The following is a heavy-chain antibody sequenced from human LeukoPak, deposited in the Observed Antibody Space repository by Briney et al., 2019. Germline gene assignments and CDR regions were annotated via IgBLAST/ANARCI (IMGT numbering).Heavy chain of an antibody. J-gene: IGHJ4*02. Sequence: GGSLRLSCAASGFTFSDYYMSWIRQAPGKGLEWVSYISSSGSTIYYADSVKGRFSISSDNAKNSLSLQMNSLRADDTAVYYCARDHNYAFDYWGQGILVTVSS. CDR3: ARDHNYAFDY. V-gene: IGHV3-11*04. CDR1: GFTFSDYY. D-gene: IGHD5-18*01. CDR2: ISSSGSTI.